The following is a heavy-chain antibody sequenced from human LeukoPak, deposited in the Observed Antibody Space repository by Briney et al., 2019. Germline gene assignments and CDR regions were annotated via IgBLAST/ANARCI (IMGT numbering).Heavy chain of an antibody. CDR3: ASLRSDSSGYYNFRIDY. J-gene: IGHJ4*02. Sequence: PSETLSLTCTVSGGSVSSASYYWSWIRQPPGKGLEWIGYIYYSGSTNYNPSLKSRVTISVDTSKNQFSLKLSSVTAADTAVYYCASLRSDSSGYYNFRIDYWGQGTLVTVSS. CDR1: GGSVSSASYY. V-gene: IGHV4-61*01. CDR2: IYYSGST. D-gene: IGHD3-22*01.